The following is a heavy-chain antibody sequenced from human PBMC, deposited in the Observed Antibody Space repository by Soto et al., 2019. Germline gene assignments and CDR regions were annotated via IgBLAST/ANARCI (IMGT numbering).Heavy chain of an antibody. CDR3: AKFERYFDRTGYLNR. J-gene: IGHJ4*02. Sequence: PGEFLKISCKGSGYGFDITWLAWLRQVPGKGLEWVGIIYPGDSDTRYSPSLEGRVTLSVDKSITTAYLHWSSLKDSDTATYYCAKFERYFDRTGYLNRWGQGTQVTVSS. CDR2: IYPGDSDT. D-gene: IGHD3-9*01. V-gene: IGHV5-51*01. CDR1: GYGFDITW.